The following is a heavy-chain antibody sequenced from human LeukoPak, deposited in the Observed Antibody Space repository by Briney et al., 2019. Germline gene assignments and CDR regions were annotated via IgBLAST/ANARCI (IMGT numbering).Heavy chain of an antibody. J-gene: IGHJ4*02. V-gene: IGHV4-39*07. CDR2: IYYSGST. CDR1: GGSISSSSYY. D-gene: IGHD3-22*01. Sequence: PSETLSLTCTVSGGSISSSSYYWGWIRQPPGKGLEWIGSIYYSGSTYYNPSLKSRVTISVDTSKNQFSLKLSSVTAADTAVYYCYYDSSGYSIWGQGTLVTVSS. CDR3: YYDSSGYSI.